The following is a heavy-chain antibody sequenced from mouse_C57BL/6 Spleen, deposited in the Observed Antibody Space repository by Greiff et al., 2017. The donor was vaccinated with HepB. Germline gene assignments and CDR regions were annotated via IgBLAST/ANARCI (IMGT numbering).Heavy chain of an antibody. Sequence: VQLQQSGPELVKPGASVKISCKASGYTFTGYYMNWVKQSPEKSLEWIGEINPSTGGTTYNQKFKAKATLTVDKSSSTAYMQLKSLTSEDSAVYDGARSIYGSSDLDYWGQGTTLTVSS. D-gene: IGHD1-1*01. V-gene: IGHV1-42*01. CDR3: ARSIYGSSDLDY. J-gene: IGHJ2*01. CDR2: INPSTGGT. CDR1: GYTFTGYY.